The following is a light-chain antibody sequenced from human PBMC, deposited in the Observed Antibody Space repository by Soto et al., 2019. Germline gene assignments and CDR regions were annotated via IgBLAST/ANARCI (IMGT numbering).Light chain of an antibody. V-gene: IGKV3-15*01. CDR2: DSS. Sequence: DILVTQSPATLSVSPGDTATLSCRASQGVAGNLAWYQQRPGQPPRLLIYDSSTRATGIPARFSGSGSATEFPITNISLQYEATAVYYCHQTHHWPPWTFGQATKVEVQ. J-gene: IGKJ1*01. CDR3: HQTHHWPPWT. CDR1: QGVAGN.